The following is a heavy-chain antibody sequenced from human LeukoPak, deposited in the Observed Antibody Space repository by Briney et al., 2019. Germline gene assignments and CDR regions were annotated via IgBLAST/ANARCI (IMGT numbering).Heavy chain of an antibody. Sequence: SQTLSLTCTVSGGSISSGGYYWSWIRQHPGKGLEWIGYIYYSGSTYYNPSLKSRVTISVETSKNQFSLKLSSVTAADTAVYYCARAGQLPFDYWGQGTLVTVSS. CDR1: GGSISSGGYY. J-gene: IGHJ4*02. V-gene: IGHV4-31*03. D-gene: IGHD2-2*01. CDR2: IYYSGST. CDR3: ARAGQLPFDY.